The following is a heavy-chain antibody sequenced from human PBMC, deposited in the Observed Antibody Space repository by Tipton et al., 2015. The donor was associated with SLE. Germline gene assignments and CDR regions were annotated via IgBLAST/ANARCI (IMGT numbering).Heavy chain of an antibody. Sequence: TLSLTCSVSGGSISSSSYYWGWIRQPPGKGLGWIGSIYYSGSTYYNPSLKSRVTISVDTSKNQFSLKLSSVTAADTAVYYCARWELHGGDFDYWGQGTLVTVSS. CDR2: IYYSGST. CDR1: GGSISSSSYY. V-gene: IGHV4-39*01. J-gene: IGHJ4*02. CDR3: ARWELHGGDFDY. D-gene: IGHD1-26*01.